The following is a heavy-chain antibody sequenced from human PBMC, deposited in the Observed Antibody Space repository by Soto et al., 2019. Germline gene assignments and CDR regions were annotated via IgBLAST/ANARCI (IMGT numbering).Heavy chain of an antibody. CDR2: VSPYTGDT. V-gene: IGHV1-18*01. Sequence: QVQVVQSGAEVKKPGASVKVSCKTSGYTFTDYLISWVRQAPGQGLEWMGCVSPYTGDTIYAQRFQGRVTMTSATSTCPAYMDLRSLRSDYTAVYYCAMVDPFDYWGKGTLVTVSS. CDR3: AMVDPFDY. J-gene: IGHJ4*02. CDR1: GYTFTDYL. D-gene: IGHD3-10*01.